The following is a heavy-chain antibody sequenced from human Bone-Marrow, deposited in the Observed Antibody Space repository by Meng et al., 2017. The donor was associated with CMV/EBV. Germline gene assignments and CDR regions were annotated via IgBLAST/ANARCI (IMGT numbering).Heavy chain of an antibody. V-gene: IGHV4-39*07. Sequence: GSLRLSCTVSGGSISSSSNYWGWIRQPPGKGLEWIGSIYYSGSTYYNPSLKSRVTISVDTSKNQFSLKLSSVTAADTAVYYCARGHCSSTSCRVVGWWFDPGSREPWSRLL. J-gene: IGHJ5*02. CDR2: IYYSGST. CDR1: GGSISSSSNY. CDR3: ARGHCSSTSCRVVGWWFDP. D-gene: IGHD2-2*01.